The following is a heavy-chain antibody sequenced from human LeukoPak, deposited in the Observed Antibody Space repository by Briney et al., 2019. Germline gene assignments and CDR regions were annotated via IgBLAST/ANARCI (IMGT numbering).Heavy chain of an antibody. CDR3: ARVERDGYNLGY. CDR1: GGSISSSSYY. Sequence: SETLSLTCTVSGGSISSSSYYWGWIRQPPGKGLEWIGSIYYSGSTYYNPSLKSRVTISVDTSKNQFSLKLSSVTAADTAVYYCARVERDGYNLGYWGQGTLVTVSS. CDR2: IYYSGST. J-gene: IGHJ4*02. V-gene: IGHV4-39*07. D-gene: IGHD5-24*01.